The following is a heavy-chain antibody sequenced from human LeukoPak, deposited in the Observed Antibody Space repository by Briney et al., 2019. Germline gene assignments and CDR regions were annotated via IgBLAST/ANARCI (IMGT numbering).Heavy chain of an antibody. D-gene: IGHD6-19*01. Sequence: SQTLSLTCAISGDSVSSNSAAWNWIRQSPSRGLEWLGRTYYRSKWYNDYAVSVKGRIIITPDTSKNQVSLQLNSVTPVDTAVYYCARDEQWLVYFHFWGQGTLVTVSS. CDR3: ARDEQWLVYFHF. CDR2: TYYRSKWYN. J-gene: IGHJ4*02. CDR1: GDSVSSNSAA. V-gene: IGHV6-1*01.